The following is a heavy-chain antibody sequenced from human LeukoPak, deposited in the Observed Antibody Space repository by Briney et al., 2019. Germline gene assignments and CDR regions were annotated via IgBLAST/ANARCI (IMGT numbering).Heavy chain of an antibody. D-gene: IGHD3-22*01. CDR1: GFTFNNYP. CDR3: AKEGDSSGHCGDFDF. Sequence: GGSLKLSCAASGFTFNNYPMHWVRQAPGKGLEWVAGISYDGNGEYYADSVKGRFSISRDSSKNTLFLQMNSLRPEDTAVYYCAKEGDSSGHCGDFDFWGQGTMVTVSS. J-gene: IGHJ3*01. CDR2: ISYDGNGE. V-gene: IGHV3-30*04.